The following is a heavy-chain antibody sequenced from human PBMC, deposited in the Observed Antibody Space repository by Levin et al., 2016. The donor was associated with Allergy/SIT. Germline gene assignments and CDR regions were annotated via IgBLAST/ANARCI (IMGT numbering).Heavy chain of an antibody. V-gene: IGHV3-33*01. CDR3: ARDPIVVVTATIPGDAFDI. CDR2: IWYDGSNK. J-gene: IGHJ3*02. Sequence: WIRQPPGKGLEWVAVIWYDGSNKYYADSVKGRFTISRDNSKNTLYLQMNSLRAEDTAVYYCARDPIVVVTATIPGDAFDIWGQGTMVTVSS. D-gene: IGHD2-21*02.